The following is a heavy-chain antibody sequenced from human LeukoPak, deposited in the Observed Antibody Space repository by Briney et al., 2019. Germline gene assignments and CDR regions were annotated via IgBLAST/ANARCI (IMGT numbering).Heavy chain of an antibody. J-gene: IGHJ2*01. D-gene: IGHD1-14*01. V-gene: IGHV3-30*03. CDR3: ARDSGTRPGRDWYFDL. CDR1: GFTFRSYG. Sequence: GGTLRLSCAASGFTFRSYGMTWVRQAPGKGLEWVALISSDGSNKNYGDSVKGRFTISRDNSKNTMYVQVNSLRDEDTAVYYCARDSGTRPGRDWYFDLWGRGTLVTVSS. CDR2: ISSDGSNK.